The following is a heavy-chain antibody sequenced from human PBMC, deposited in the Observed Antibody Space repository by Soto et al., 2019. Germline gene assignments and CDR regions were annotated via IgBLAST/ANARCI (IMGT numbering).Heavy chain of an antibody. J-gene: IGHJ4*02. CDR3: ARGLHYYDSSGYSPTLSGAGNFDY. CDR2: IYYSGST. V-gene: IGHV4-30-4*01. CDR1: GGSISSGDYY. Sequence: SETLSLTCTVSGGSISSGDYYWSWIRQPPGKGLEWIGYIYYSGSTYYNPSLKSRVTISVDTSKNQFSLKLSSVTAADTAVYYCARGLHYYDSSGYSPTLSGAGNFDYWGQGTLVTVSS. D-gene: IGHD3-22*01.